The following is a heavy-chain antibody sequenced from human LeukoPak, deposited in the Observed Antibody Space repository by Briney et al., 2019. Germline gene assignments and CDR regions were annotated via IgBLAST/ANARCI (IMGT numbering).Heavy chain of an antibody. CDR1: GGAFSSYA. CDR2: IIPIFGTA. Sequence: SVTVSCKASGGAFSSYAISWVRQAPGQGLEWMGGIIPIFGTANYAQKFQGRVTITTDESTSTAYMELSSLRSEDTAVYYCGGSTLNYDFWSGYPRYYYYYYMDVWGKGTTVTVSS. J-gene: IGHJ6*03. V-gene: IGHV1-69*05. D-gene: IGHD3-3*01. CDR3: GGSTLNYDFWSGYPRYYYYYYMDV.